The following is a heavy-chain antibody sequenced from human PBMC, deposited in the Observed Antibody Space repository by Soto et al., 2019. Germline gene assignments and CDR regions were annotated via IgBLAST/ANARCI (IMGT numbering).Heavy chain of an antibody. CDR1: GYFIGAGGYY. CDR3: ARMYSSGSGWFHP. J-gene: IGHJ5*02. D-gene: IGHD6-19*01. Sequence: SETLSLTCFVSGYFIGAGGYYWSWIRHHPGKGLEWIGSFYSSGSIIYNPSLRSRVSITGDMSTNQFSMSLTSVTAADTARYYCARMYSSGSGWFHPWGQGTLVTSPQ. V-gene: IGHV4-31*03. CDR2: FYSSGSI.